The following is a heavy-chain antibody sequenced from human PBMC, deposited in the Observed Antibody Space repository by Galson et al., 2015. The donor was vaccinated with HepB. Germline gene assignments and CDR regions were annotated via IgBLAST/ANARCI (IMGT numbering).Heavy chain of an antibody. D-gene: IGHD6-13*01. CDR3: ARDLGHRGSSSWYVLDAFDI. CDR1: GYTFTSYG. CDR2: ISAYNGNT. Sequence: SVKVSCKASGYTFTSYGISWVRQAPGQGLEWMGWISAYNGNTNYAQKLQGRVTMTTDTSTSTAYMELRSLRSDDTAVYYCARDLGHRGSSSWYVLDAFDIWGQGTMVTVSS. J-gene: IGHJ3*02. V-gene: IGHV1-18*04.